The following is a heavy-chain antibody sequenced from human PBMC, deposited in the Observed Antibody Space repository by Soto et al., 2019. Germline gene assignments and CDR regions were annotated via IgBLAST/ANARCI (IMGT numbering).Heavy chain of an antibody. V-gene: IGHV3-23*01. CDR2: ISGSGGST. J-gene: IGHJ4*02. Sequence: SLRLSCAASGFTFSSYAMSWVRQAPGKGLEWVSAISGSGGSTYYADSVKGRFTISRDNSKNTLYLQMNSLRAEDTAVYYCAKLRSGSYYRGGFDYWGQGTLVTVSS. CDR1: GFTFSSYA. D-gene: IGHD3-10*01. CDR3: AKLRSGSYYRGGFDY.